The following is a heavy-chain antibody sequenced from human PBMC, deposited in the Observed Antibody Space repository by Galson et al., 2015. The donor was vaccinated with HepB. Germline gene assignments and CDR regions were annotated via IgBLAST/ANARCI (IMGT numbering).Heavy chain of an antibody. V-gene: IGHV3-30*04. CDR3: ARDRSVVPAASSVPDAFDI. CDR1: GFTFSSYA. D-gene: IGHD2-2*01. J-gene: IGHJ3*02. Sequence: SLRLSCAASGFTFSSYAMHWVRQAPGKGLEWVAVISYDGSNKYYADSVKGRFTISRDNSKNTLYLQMNSLRAEDTAVYYCARDRSVVPAASSVPDAFDIWGQGTMVTVSS. CDR2: ISYDGSNK.